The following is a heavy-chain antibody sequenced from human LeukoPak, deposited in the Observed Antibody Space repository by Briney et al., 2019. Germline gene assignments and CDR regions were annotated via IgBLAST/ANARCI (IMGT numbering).Heavy chain of an antibody. D-gene: IGHD2-2*01. Sequence: KPSETLSLTCAVYGGSFSGYYWSWIRQPPGKGLEWIGEINHSGSTNYNPSLKSRVTISVDTSKNQSSLKLSPVTAADTAVYYCARAVNCSSTSCRAKSFDYWGQGTLVTVSS. V-gene: IGHV4-34*01. J-gene: IGHJ4*02. CDR3: ARAVNCSSTSCRAKSFDY. CDR2: INHSGST. CDR1: GGSFSGYY.